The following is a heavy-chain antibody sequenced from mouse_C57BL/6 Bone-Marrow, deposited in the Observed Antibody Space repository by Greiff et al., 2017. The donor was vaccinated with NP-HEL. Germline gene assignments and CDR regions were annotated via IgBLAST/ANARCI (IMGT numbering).Heavy chain of an antibody. V-gene: IGHV5-12*01. CDR2: ISNGGGST. J-gene: IGHJ4*01. Sequence: EVQRVESGGGLVQPGGSLKLSCAASGFTFSDYYMYWVRQTPEKRLEWVAYISNGGGSTYYPDTVKGRFTISRDNAKNTLYLQMSRLKSEDTAMYYCARLLTEGHAMDYWGQGTSVTVAS. CDR1: GFTFSDYY. D-gene: IGHD3-3*01. CDR3: ARLLTEGHAMDY.